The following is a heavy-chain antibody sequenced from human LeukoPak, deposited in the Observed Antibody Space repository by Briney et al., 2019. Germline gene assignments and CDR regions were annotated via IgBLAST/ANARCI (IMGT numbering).Heavy chain of an antibody. Sequence: SETLSLTCTVSGGSISSYYWSWIRQPPGKGLEWIGYIYYSGSTYYNPSLKSRVTISVDTSKNQFSLKLSSVTAADTAVYYCARDNFGILTGYHYYFDYWGQGTLVTVSS. CDR3: ARDNFGILTGYHYYFDY. V-gene: IGHV4-30-4*08. J-gene: IGHJ4*02. CDR2: IYYSGST. CDR1: GGSISSYY. D-gene: IGHD3-9*01.